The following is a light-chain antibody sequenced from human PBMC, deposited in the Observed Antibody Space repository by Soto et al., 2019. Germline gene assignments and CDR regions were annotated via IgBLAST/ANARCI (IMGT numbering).Light chain of an antibody. CDR1: QSISSW. CDR3: QQYNSYSPET. V-gene: IGKV1-5*03. J-gene: IGKJ1*01. CDR2: KAS. Sequence: DIQMTQSPSTLSASVGARVTITCRASQSISSWLAWYQQKPGKAPKLLIYKASTLKSGVPSRFSGIGSGTEFTLTITRLQPEDFANYYGQQYNSYSPETFGQGTKVDIK.